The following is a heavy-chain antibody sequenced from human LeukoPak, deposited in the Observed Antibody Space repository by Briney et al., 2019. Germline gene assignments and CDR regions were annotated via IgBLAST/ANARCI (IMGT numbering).Heavy chain of an antibody. CDR3: AHRKNYYDSSVLDN. D-gene: IGHD3-22*01. Sequence: SGPTLVNPTQTLTLTCTFSGFSLNARGVGLGWIRQPPGRALEWLALIYWDDDRRYSPSLKSRLTITKDTSKNQVVLTMTDMDPVDTATYFCAHRKNYYDSSVLDNWGQGTLVTVSS. CDR1: GFSLNARGVG. J-gene: IGHJ4*02. CDR2: IYWDDDR. V-gene: IGHV2-5*02.